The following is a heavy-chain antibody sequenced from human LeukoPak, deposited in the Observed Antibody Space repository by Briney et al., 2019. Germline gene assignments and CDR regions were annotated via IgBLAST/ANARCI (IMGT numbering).Heavy chain of an antibody. V-gene: IGHV1-69*06. CDR3: ATPTNMVRGDKFDY. D-gene: IGHD3-10*01. CDR1: GGTFSSYA. Sequence: EASVKVSCKASGGTFSSYAISWVRQAPGQGLEWMGGIIPIFGTANYAQKFQGRVTITADKSTSTAYMELSSLRSEDTAVYYCATPTNMVRGDKFDYWGQGTLVTVSS. J-gene: IGHJ4*02. CDR2: IIPIFGTA.